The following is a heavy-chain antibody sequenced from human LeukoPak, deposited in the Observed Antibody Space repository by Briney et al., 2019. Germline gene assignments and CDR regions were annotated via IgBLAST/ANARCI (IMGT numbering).Heavy chain of an antibody. CDR1: GGSIRSNSYY. D-gene: IGHD3-22*01. V-gene: IGHV4-61*02. CDR2: IYTSGST. CDR3: ARDYYGPSHRYYYYYYMDV. J-gene: IGHJ6*03. Sequence: ASETLSLTCIVSGGSIRSNSYYWSWIRQPAGKGLEWIGRIYTSGSTNYNPSLKSRVTISVDTSKNQFSLKLSSVTAADTAVYYCARDYYGPSHRYYYYYYMDVWGKGTTVTISS.